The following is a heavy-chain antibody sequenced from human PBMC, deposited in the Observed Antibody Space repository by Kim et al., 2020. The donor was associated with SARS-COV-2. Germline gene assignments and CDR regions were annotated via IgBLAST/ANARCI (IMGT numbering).Heavy chain of an antibody. Sequence: GGSLRLSCEASGFTFSDYYMSWIRQAPGKGLEWISYISTSSSYTNYADSVKGRFTISRDNAKNSLYLQMNSLRAEDTAVYYCARDEEYSSSVWGQGTLVIVSS. J-gene: IGHJ4*02. D-gene: IGHD6-13*01. V-gene: IGHV3-11*06. CDR3: ARDEEYSSSV. CDR1: GFTFSDYY. CDR2: ISTSSSYT.